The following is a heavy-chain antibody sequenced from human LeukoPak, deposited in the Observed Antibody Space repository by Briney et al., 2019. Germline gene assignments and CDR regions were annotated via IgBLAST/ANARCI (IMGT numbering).Heavy chain of an antibody. CDR3: VKNDGWFHLAQ. J-gene: IGHJ4*02. D-gene: IGHD6-19*01. CDR1: GFNFRDHW. Sequence: GGSLRLSCAVSGFNFRDHWMDWVRQAPGKGLQWVGRIKNDGSETYYLDSLKGRFSISRDNTNNALYLQMNSLRVEDTAVYYCVKNDGWFHLAQWGQGTLVTVSS. V-gene: IGHV3-7*03. CDR2: IKNDGSET.